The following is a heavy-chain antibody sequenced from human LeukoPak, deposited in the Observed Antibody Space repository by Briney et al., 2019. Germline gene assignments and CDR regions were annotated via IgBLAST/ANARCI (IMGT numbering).Heavy chain of an antibody. Sequence: SVKVSCKASGGTFRSYAINWVRQAPGQGLEWMGRITLILGLKNYAQKFQGRVTITADKSSSTAYMELSSLRSEDTAMYYCASGVGDDIFDIWGQRTMVTVSS. D-gene: IGHD3-22*01. CDR3: ASGVGDDIFDI. J-gene: IGHJ3*02. CDR2: ITLILGLK. CDR1: GGTFRSYA. V-gene: IGHV1-69*04.